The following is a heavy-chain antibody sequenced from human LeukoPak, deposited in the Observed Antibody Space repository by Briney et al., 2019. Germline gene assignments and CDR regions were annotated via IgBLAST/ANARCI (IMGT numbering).Heavy chain of an antibody. CDR2: IGTYTGNR. V-gene: IGHV1-18*01. CDR3: ARDGGVTTTPDY. J-gene: IGHJ4*02. D-gene: IGHD4-17*01. CDR1: GYTFTSLG. Sequence: ASVKVSCKASGYTFTSLGINCVRQAPGQGIEWMGWIGTYTGNRNFAQKFQGRVTLTTDTSTSTVFMELRGLTSDDTAVYYCARDGGVTTTPDYWGQGTLVTVSS.